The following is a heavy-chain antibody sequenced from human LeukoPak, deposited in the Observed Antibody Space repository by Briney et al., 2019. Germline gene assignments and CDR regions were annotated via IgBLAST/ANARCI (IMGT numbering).Heavy chain of an antibody. J-gene: IGHJ4*02. CDR3: ATDPLLDY. CDR2: ITGSGGST. Sequence: GGSLRLSCAASGFTFSSSAMSWVRHAPGKGLEWVSVITGSGGSTYYADSVKGRFTLSRDNSKNTLYLQMNSLRAEDTAMYYCATDPLLDYWGQGTLVTVSS. V-gene: IGHV3-23*01. CDR1: GFTFSSSA. D-gene: IGHD2-15*01.